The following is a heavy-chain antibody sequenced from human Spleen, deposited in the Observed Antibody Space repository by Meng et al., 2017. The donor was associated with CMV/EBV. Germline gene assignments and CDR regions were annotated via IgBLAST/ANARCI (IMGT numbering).Heavy chain of an antibody. D-gene: IGHD1-20*01. V-gene: IGHV4-61*01. CDR1: GASIDTSSYY. Sequence: SETLSLTCTVSGASIDTSSYYWSWIRQPPGKGLEWIGYIYYSGSTNYNPSLKSRVTISVDTSKNQFPLKLSSVTAADTAVYYCARHAPLPYNWNDVPAEFDYWGQGTLVTVSS. CDR3: ARHAPLPYNWNDVPAEFDY. CDR2: IYYSGST. J-gene: IGHJ4*02.